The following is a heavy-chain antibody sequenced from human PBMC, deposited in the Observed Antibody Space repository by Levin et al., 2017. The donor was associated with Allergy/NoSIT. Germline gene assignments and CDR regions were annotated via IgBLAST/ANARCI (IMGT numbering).Heavy chain of an antibody. D-gene: IGHD4-17*01. CDR2: ISYDGSNK. V-gene: IGHV3-30*18. Sequence: GGSLRLSCAASGFTFSSYGMHWVRQAPGKGLEWVAVISYDGSNKYYADSVKGRFTISRDNSKNTLYLQMNSLRAEDTAVYYCAKVGDDGDLDYWGQGTLVTVSS. CDR3: AKVGDDGDLDY. J-gene: IGHJ4*02. CDR1: GFTFSSYG.